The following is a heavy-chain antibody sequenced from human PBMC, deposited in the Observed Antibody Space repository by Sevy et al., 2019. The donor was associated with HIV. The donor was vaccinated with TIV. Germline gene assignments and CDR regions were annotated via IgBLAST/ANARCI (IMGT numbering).Heavy chain of an antibody. CDR2: FDPEDGET. V-gene: IGHV1-24*01. D-gene: IGHD2-2*01. CDR3: ATGKCYCSSTSCWHYFHY. Sequence: ASVKVSCKVSGYTLTELSMHWVRQAPGKGLEWMGGFDPEDGETIYAQKFQGRVTMTKDTSTDTAYMELSSMRSEDTAVYYCATGKCYCSSTSCWHYFHYWGQGTLVTVSS. J-gene: IGHJ4*02. CDR1: GYTLTELS.